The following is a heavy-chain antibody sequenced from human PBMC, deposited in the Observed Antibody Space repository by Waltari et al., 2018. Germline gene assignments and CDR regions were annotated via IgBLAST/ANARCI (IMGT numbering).Heavy chain of an antibody. D-gene: IGHD3-22*01. CDR2: ISYNERNI. CDR1: EFTFRSYA. Sequence: QVQLVASGGGVVQPGRSLRLPCAASEFTFRSYAMHWVRQAPGKGLEWVAVISYNERNIYYVDSVKGRFIISRDNSRKMLYLQMNSLRTEDTAVYYCARDYCDRTNCHGMDVWGQGTTVTVSS. J-gene: IGHJ6*02. CDR3: ARDYCDRTNCHGMDV. V-gene: IGHV3-30*04.